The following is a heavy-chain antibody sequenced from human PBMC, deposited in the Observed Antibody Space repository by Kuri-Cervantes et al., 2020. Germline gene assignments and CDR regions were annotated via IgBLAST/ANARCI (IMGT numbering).Heavy chain of an antibody. CDR3: ARGGLTSLRTFDY. J-gene: IGHJ4*02. V-gene: IGHV3-73*01. Sequence: GESLKISCAASGFNFSGSAMHWVRQASGKGLEWVGHIRTKGNSYATAYGASVKGRFTISRDNAKNSLYLQMNSLRAEDTAAYYCARGGLTSLRTFDYWGQGTLVTVSS. D-gene: IGHD4-17*01. CDR2: IRTKGNSYAT. CDR1: GFNFSGSA.